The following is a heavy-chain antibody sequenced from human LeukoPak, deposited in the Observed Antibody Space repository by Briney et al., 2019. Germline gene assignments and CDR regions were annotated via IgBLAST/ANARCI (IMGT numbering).Heavy chain of an antibody. CDR2: ISYSGST. CDR1: GGSITSSSWY. J-gene: IGHJ2*01. CDR3: ARRVSRGYFDL. Sequence: SETLSLTCTVSGGSITSSSWYWGWIRQPPGKGLEWIGSISYSGSTYDNPSLKSRVTISVDTSKNQFSLKLSSVTAADTAVYYCARRVSRGYFDLWGRGTLVTVPS. V-gene: IGHV4-39*01.